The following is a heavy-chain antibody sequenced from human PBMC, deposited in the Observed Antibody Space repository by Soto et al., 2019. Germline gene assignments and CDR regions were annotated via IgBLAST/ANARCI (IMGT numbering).Heavy chain of an antibody. CDR3: ARDPGRSVFDI. J-gene: IGHJ3*02. Sequence: PGGSLRLSCAASGFTFSSYWVSWVRQTPGRGLEFVANINQDGSVKNHVDSVKGRFTISRDNAEKSLFLQMNSLRVDDTALYYCARDPGRSVFDIWGHGTMVTVSS. CDR1: GFTFSSYW. V-gene: IGHV3-7*04. CDR2: INQDGSVK.